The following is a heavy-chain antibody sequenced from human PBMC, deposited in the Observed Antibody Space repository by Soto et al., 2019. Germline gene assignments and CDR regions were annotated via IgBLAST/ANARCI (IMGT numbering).Heavy chain of an antibody. CDR2: INHSGST. CDR3: ARFPYGSGSSHSSPYYYYYYMDV. J-gene: IGHJ6*03. V-gene: IGHV4-34*01. Sequence: SETPSLTCAVYGGSFSGYYWSWIRQPPGKGLEWIGEINHSGSTNYNPSLKSRVTISVDTSKNQFSLKLSSVTAADTAVYYCARFPYGSGSSHSSPYYYYYYMDVWGKGTTVTVSS. CDR1: GGSFSGYY. D-gene: IGHD3-10*01.